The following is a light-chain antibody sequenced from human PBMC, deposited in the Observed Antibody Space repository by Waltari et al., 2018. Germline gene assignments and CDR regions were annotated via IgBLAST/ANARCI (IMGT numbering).Light chain of an antibody. V-gene: IGLV1-47*01. CDR2: RKN. J-gene: IGLJ3*02. CDR1: SSNIGSNF. Sequence: QSVLTQPPSASGTPGQRATISCSGRSSNIGSNFVYWYQQLPGTAPKLLIYRKNQRPSGVPDRFSGSKSGTSASLAISGLRSEDEADYYCATWDDSLSAWVFGGGTK. CDR3: ATWDDSLSAWV.